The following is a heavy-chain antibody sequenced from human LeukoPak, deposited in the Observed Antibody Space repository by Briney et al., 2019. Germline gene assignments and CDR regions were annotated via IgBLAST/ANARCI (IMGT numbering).Heavy chain of an antibody. CDR1: GIAVNRYS. Sequence: GGPMRLCTEDSGIAVNRYSINWVRQAIGRGLEWVSYISSDSSTIYYAGSVKGRFTISRDNAQNSLYLQMSSLRAEDTAVYYCAMVRGVIFDNWGQGTLVTVSS. CDR2: ISSDSSTI. D-gene: IGHD3-10*01. V-gene: IGHV3-48*04. CDR3: AMVRGVIFDN. J-gene: IGHJ4*02.